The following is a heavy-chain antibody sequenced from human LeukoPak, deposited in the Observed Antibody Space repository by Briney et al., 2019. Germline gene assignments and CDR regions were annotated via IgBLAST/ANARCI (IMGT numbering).Heavy chain of an antibody. CDR1: GGSISSYY. D-gene: IGHD3-22*01. Sequence: SETLSLTCTVSGGSISSYYWSWIRQPPGKGLEWIGYIYTSGSTNYNPSLKSRVTIPVDTSKNQFSLKLSSVTAADTAVYYCARQRGITMISRGAFDIWGQGTMVTVSS. V-gene: IGHV4-4*09. CDR3: ARQRGITMISRGAFDI. CDR2: IYTSGST. J-gene: IGHJ3*02.